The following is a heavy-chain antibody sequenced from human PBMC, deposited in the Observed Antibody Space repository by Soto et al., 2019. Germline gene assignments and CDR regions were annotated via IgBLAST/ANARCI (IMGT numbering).Heavy chain of an antibody. CDR3: ARSYCLPNSCYNGYFDY. D-gene: IGHD2-2*02. Sequence: PGESLKISCKGSGYSFTNNWISWVRQMPGKGLEWMGRNDPRDSYTNYSPSFQGNVTISVDKSDNTSYLQWNSLKASDSAMYFCARSYCLPNSCYNGYFDYWGRGTLVTVSS. V-gene: IGHV5-10-1*01. J-gene: IGHJ4*01. CDR2: NDPRDSYT. CDR1: GYSFTNNW.